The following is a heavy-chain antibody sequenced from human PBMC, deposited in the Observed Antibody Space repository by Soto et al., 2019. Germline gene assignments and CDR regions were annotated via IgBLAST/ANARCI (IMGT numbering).Heavy chain of an antibody. D-gene: IGHD6-19*01. CDR2: INWNGGST. V-gene: IGHV3-20*04. J-gene: IGHJ2*01. CDR1: GFTFDDYG. Sequence: EVQLVESGGGVVRPGGSLRLSCAASGFTFDDYGMSWVRQAPGKGLEWVSGINWNGGSTGYADSVKGRFTSSRDNAKNALYLQMNRLRAEDTALYYCARDRPIAVAGRYWYFDLWGRGTLVTVSS. CDR3: ARDRPIAVAGRYWYFDL.